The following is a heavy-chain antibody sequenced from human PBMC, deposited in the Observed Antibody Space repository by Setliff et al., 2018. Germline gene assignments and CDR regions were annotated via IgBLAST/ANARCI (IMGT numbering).Heavy chain of an antibody. Sequence: GGSLRLSCAASGFTFSSLGMHWVRQAPGKGLEWVAYISNDGKNKNYVDSVKGRFTISRDNSLDTLYLYMNSLEVEDTAVYYCVRDWASGDDHWGRGTLVTVSS. D-gene: IGHD3-10*01. CDR3: VRDWASGDDH. V-gene: IGHV3-33*01. J-gene: IGHJ4*02. CDR1: GFTFSSLG. CDR2: ISNDGKNK.